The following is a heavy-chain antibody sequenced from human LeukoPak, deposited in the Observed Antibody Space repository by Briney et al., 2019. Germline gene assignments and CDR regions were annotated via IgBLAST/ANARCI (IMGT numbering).Heavy chain of an antibody. Sequence: PGRSLRLSCAASGFTFSSYGMHWVRQAPGKGLEWVAVISYDGSNKYYADSVKGRFTISRDNSKNTLYLQMNSLRAEDTAVYYCARDLHGYYFDYWGQGTLVTVSS. V-gene: IGHV3-30*03. CDR3: ARDLHGYYFDY. CDR2: ISYDGSNK. J-gene: IGHJ4*02. CDR1: GFTFSSYG.